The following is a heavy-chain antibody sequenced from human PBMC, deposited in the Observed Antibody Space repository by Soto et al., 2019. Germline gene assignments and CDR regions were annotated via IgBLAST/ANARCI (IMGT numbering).Heavy chain of an antibody. D-gene: IGHD2-2*01. CDR1: GGSIGSSSYY. CDR2: IYYSGST. Sequence: PSETLSLTCTVSGGSIGSSSYYWGWIRQPPGKGLEWIGSIYYSGSTYYNPSLKSRVTISVDTSKNQFSLKLSSVTAADTAVYYCARLPGYCSSTSCSIYYYGMDVWGQGTTVTVSS. CDR3: ARLPGYCSSTSCSIYYYGMDV. J-gene: IGHJ6*02. V-gene: IGHV4-39*01.